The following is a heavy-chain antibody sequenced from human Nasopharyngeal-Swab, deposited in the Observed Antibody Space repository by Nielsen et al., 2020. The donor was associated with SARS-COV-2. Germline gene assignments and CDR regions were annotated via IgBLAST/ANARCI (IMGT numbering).Heavy chain of an antibody. V-gene: IGHV3-53*04. D-gene: IGHD6-13*01. J-gene: IGHJ3*02. CDR3: ASSGIAAADI. CDR1: GFTLSSYS. Sequence: GESLKISCAASGFTLSSYSMSWVRQAPGKGLEWVSVIYSGGSTYYADSVKGRFTISRHNSKNTLYLQMNSLRAEDTAVYYCASSGIAAADIWGQGTMVTVSS. CDR2: IYSGGST.